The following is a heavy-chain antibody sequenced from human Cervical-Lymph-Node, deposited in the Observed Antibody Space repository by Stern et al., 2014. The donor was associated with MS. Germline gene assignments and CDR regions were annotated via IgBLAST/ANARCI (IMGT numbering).Heavy chain of an antibody. D-gene: IGHD2-15*01. CDR2: ISAYNGNT. CDR1: GYTLTSYG. J-gene: IGHJ3*02. Sequence: HVQLAQSGPDLNKPPPSVKLPCKASGYTLTSYGISWARQPPGQGLEWIGWISAYNGNTNYAQKLQGRVAMTTDTSTSTAYMELRSLRSDDTAVYYCARGLLGSENAFDIWGQGTMVTVSS. CDR3: ARGLLGSENAFDI. V-gene: IGHV1-18*01.